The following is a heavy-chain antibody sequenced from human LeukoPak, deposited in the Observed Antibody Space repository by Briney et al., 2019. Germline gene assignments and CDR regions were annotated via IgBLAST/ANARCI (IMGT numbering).Heavy chain of an antibody. D-gene: IGHD3-3*01. Sequence: SETLSLTCAVYGGSFSGHYWTWIRQPPGKGLEWIGEINHSGSTNYNPSLKSRVTISVDTSKNQFSLKLSSVTAADTAVYYCARLARSNYDFWSGYYTPYYYYYMDVWGKGTTVTVSS. CDR3: ARLARSNYDFWSGYYTPYYYYYMDV. CDR1: GGSFSGHY. J-gene: IGHJ6*03. V-gene: IGHV4-34*01. CDR2: INHSGST.